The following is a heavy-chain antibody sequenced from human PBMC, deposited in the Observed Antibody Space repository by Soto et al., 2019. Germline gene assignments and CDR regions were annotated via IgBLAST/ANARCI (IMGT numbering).Heavy chain of an antibody. CDR2: IYTSGTT. CDR3: ARGGTGGFGKDG. Sequence: QVQLQQSGPGLVKPSETLSLTCTVSGGSIRSYYWSWIRQPAGKALEWIGRIYTSGTTNYNPSLKSRVTHFLDTAKNPFSLGLGSVTGAETAVDYRARGGTGGFGKDGWGQGNTVT. V-gene: IGHV4-4*07. J-gene: IGHJ6*02. D-gene: IGHD1-1*01. CDR1: GGSIRSYY.